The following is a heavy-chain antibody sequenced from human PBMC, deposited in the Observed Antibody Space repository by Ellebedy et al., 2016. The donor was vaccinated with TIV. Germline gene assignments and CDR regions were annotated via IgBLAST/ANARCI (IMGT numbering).Heavy chain of an antibody. CDR3: ARGRGSYSGYDWGFDP. D-gene: IGHD5-12*01. J-gene: IGHJ5*02. CDR2: IYPGDSDT. Sequence: GESLKISXKGSGYSFTSYWIGWVRQMPGKGLEWMGIIYPGDSDTRYSPSFQGQVTISADKSISTAYLQWSSLKASDTAMYYCARGRGSYSGYDWGFDPWGQGTLVTVSS. V-gene: IGHV5-51*01. CDR1: GYSFTSYW.